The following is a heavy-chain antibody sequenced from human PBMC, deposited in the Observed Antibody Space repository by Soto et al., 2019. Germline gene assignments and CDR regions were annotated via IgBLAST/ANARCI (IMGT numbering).Heavy chain of an antibody. J-gene: IGHJ5*02. D-gene: IGHD1-26*01. CDR3: ATQEVGGSYVYTFDP. Sequence: SETLSLTCIVSGGSIISDSYYWSWIRQSPGKGLEWIGSIYYSGSTYYNPSLKSRVTISVDTSKNQFSLKLSSVTAADTAVYYCATQEVGGSYVYTFDPWGQGTLVTVSS. V-gene: IGHV4-39*01. CDR1: GGSIISDSYY. CDR2: IYYSGST.